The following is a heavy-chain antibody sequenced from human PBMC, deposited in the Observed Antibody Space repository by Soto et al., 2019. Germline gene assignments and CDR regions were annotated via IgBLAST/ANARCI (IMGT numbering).Heavy chain of an antibody. J-gene: IGHJ4*02. V-gene: IGHV3-21*01. CDR2: IGNSLTHI. D-gene: IGHD4-17*01. Sequence: EVQLVESGGGLVKPGGSLRLSCAASGFTFSIYNMNWVRQAPGKGLEWVSAIGNSLTHIHYADSVKGRFTISRDNAKNSLYLQMNSLRAEDTAVYYCARDSRTTVVNFGAHDYWGQGTLVTVSS. CDR3: ARDSRTTVVNFGAHDY. CDR1: GFTFSIYN.